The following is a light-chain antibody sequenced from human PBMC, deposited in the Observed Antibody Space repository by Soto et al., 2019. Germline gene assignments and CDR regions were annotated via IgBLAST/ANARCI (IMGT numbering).Light chain of an antibody. J-gene: IGKJ4*01. CDR2: AAS. Sequence: AIPLTQSPSSLSASVGDRVTITCRASQGISSALAWYQQKPGKAPELLIYAASSLESGVPSRFSGSGSGTDFTLTISSLQPEDFAAYYCQQFNSYPLTFGGGTKVEIK. CDR1: QGISSA. V-gene: IGKV1-13*02. CDR3: QQFNSYPLT.